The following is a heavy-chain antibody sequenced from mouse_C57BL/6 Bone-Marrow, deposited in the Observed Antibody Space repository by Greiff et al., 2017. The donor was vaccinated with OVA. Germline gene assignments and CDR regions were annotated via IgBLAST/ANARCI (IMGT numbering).Heavy chain of an antibody. J-gene: IGHJ4*01. CDR2: IRNKANNHAT. CDR3: TRQLRLRWYAMDY. V-gene: IGHV6-6*01. CDR1: GFTFSDAW. Sequence: DVHLVESGGGLVQPGGSMKLSCAASGFTFSDAWMDWVRQSPEKGLEWVAEIRNKANNHATYYAESVKGRFTLSRVDSKSSVYLKMNSLRAEDTGIYNGTRQLRLRWYAMDYWGQGTSVTVSA. D-gene: IGHD3-2*02.